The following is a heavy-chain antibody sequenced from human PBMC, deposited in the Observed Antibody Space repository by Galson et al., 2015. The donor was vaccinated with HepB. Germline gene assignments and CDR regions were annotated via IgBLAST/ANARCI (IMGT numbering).Heavy chain of an antibody. Sequence: KVPCKASGGTFSSYAISWERQAPGQGLEWMGGIIPIFGIANYAQKYQGRVTITAAESTSTAYMELSSLRSEDTAVYYCARGTIVVVPAAMNYYYYGMDVWGQGTTVTVSS. D-gene: IGHD2-2*01. CDR1: GGTFSSYA. J-gene: IGHJ6*02. CDR2: IIPIFGIA. V-gene: IGHV1-69*01. CDR3: ARGTIVVVPAAMNYYYYGMDV.